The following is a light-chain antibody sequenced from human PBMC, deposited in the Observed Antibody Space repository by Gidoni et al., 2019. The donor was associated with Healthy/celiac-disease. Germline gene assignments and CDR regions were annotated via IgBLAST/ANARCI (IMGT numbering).Light chain of an antibody. CDR2: GAS. CDR3: QQYNNWPPVLT. V-gene: IGKV3-15*01. J-gene: IGKJ4*01. CDR1: QSVSSN. Sequence: EIVMTQSPATLSVSPGERATLYCRASQSVSSNLAWYQQKPGQAPRLLIYGASTRATGIPARFSGSGSGTEFTLTISSLQSEDFAVYYCQQYNNWPPVLTFXGXTKVXIK.